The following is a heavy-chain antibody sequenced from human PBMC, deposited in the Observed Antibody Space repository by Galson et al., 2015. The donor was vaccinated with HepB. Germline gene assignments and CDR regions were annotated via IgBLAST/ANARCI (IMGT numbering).Heavy chain of an antibody. CDR2: TYYRSKWII. CDR1: GDSVSSNHAV. J-gene: IGHJ6*02. Sequence: CAISGDSVSSNHAVWNWIRQSPSRDLEWLGRTYYRSKWIIDYATSVKSRITISPDTSRNQFSLHLSSVTPENTAVYYCAYGSDVWGQGTAVIVSS. V-gene: IGHV6-1*01. CDR3: AYGSDV.